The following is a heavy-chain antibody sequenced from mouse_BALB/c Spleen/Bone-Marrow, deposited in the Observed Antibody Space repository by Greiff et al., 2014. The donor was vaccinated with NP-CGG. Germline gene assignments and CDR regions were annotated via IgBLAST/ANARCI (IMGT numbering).Heavy chain of an antibody. CDR2: VDPANGNT. J-gene: IGHJ2*01. V-gene: IGHV14-3*02. CDR1: GFNIKDTY. CDR3: ARYRLGTYFDY. Sequence: EVQRVESGAELVKPGASVKLSCTASGFNIKDTYMHWVKQRPEQGLEWIGRVDPANGNTKYDPKFQGKATITADTSSNTAYLQLSGLTSEDTAVYYCARYRLGTYFDYWGQGTTLTVSS. D-gene: IGHD2-14*01.